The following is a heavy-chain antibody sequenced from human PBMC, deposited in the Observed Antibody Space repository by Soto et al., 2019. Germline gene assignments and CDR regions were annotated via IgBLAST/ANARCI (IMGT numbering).Heavy chain of an antibody. V-gene: IGHV1-18*01. CDR2: ISAYNDNT. Sequence: QVQLVQSGAEVKKPGASVKVSCKASGFTFTSYAISWVRQAPGQGLELMGWISAYNDNTNYAQKLQGRVTMATDTSTSTAYMELRSLRSDDTAVYYCAGGGFGEFVSYFDDWGQGTLVTVSS. CDR3: AGGGFGEFVSYFDD. CDR1: GFTFTSYA. J-gene: IGHJ4*02. D-gene: IGHD3-10*01.